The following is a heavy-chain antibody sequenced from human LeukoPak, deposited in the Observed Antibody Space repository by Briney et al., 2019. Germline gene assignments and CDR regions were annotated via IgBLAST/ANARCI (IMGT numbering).Heavy chain of an antibody. V-gene: IGHV4-4*07. CDR2: IHTSGST. CDR1: GGSITSYY. Sequence: TSETLSLTCIVSGGSITSYYWSWIRQPAGKGLEWIGRIHTSGSTNYNPSLKSRVTISVDTSKNQFSLKLSSVTAADTAVYYCARGGSGYSNFDYWGQGTLVTVSS. J-gene: IGHJ4*02. D-gene: IGHD3-22*01. CDR3: ARGGSGYSNFDY.